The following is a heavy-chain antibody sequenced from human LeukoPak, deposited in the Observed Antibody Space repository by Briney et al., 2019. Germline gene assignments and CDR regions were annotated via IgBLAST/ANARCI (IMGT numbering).Heavy chain of an antibody. CDR3: ARAFH. CDR1: GLTFRTYY. Sequence: SLRLSSVLPGLTFRTYYMSSIRQAPGKGLEWVSYISSSGDDTDYADSVKGRFTISRDNAKNSVYLQMPSLRVEDTAMYYCARAFHWGQGTLVTVST. V-gene: IGHV3-11*04. D-gene: IGHD2/OR15-2a*01. CDR2: ISSSGDDT. J-gene: IGHJ4*02.